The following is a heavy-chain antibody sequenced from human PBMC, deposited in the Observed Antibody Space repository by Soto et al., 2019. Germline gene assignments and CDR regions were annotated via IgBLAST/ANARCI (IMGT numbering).Heavy chain of an antibody. D-gene: IGHD5-18*01. V-gene: IGHV3-23*01. CDR2: ISGSGGST. Sequence: EVQLLESGGGLVQPGGSLRLSCAASGFTFSSYAMSWVRQAPGKGLEWVSAISGSGGSTYYADSVKGRFTISRDNSKNTLYLQLNSPRAEDTAVYYCAKDGGYSYGYSPRYYYGMDVWGQGTTVTVCS. CDR1: GFTFSSYA. CDR3: AKDGGYSYGYSPRYYYGMDV. J-gene: IGHJ6*02.